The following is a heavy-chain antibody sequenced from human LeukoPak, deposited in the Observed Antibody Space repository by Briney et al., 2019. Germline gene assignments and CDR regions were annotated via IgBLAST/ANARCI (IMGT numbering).Heavy chain of an antibody. Sequence: GGSLRLSCAVSGVSISNSYMHWVRQAPGKGPLWVSRVSADGATTVYADSVKGRFTVSRDNAKNTMSLQMTSLRAEDTAVYFCIMYTSGWNWGQGTLVTVSP. CDR3: IMYTSGWN. V-gene: IGHV3-74*01. CDR2: VSADGATT. CDR1: GVSISNSY. J-gene: IGHJ4*02. D-gene: IGHD6-19*01.